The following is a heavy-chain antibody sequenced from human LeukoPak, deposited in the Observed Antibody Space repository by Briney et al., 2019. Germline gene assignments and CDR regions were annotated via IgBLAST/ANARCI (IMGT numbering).Heavy chain of an antibody. CDR1: GFTFSSYW. J-gene: IGHJ1*01. CDR2: IKQDGSEK. Sequence: PGGSLRLSCVASGFTFSSYWMSWVRQAPGKGLEWVANIKQDGSEKFYVDSVKGRFTISRDNARNSLYLQMNSLRVEDTAVYYCATDYIWGTYHFQYWGQGTLVTVSS. CDR3: ATDYIWGTYHFQY. V-gene: IGHV3-7*03. D-gene: IGHD3-16*02.